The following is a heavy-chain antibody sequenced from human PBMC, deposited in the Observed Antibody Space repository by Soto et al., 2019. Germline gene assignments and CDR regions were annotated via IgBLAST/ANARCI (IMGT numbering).Heavy chain of an antibody. CDR1: GGSISSGGYY. Sequence: QVQLQESGPGLVKPSQTLSLTCTVSGGSISSGGYYWSWIRQHPGKGLEWIGYIYYSGSTYYNPSPKSLVTISVDTSKNQFSLKLSSVTAADTAVYYCARDTESGSLGGAFDIWGQGTMVTVSS. J-gene: IGHJ3*02. D-gene: IGHD3-3*01. CDR2: IYYSGST. CDR3: ARDTESGSLGGAFDI. V-gene: IGHV4-31*01.